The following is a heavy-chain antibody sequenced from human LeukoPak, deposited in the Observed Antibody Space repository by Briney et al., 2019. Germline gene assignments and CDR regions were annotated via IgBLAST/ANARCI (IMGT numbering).Heavy chain of an antibody. CDR2: ISSSSTTI. CDR1: GFTFSSYS. V-gene: IGHV3-48*01. J-gene: IGHJ4*02. D-gene: IGHD2-15*01. CDR3: ARDWFCSGGSCYYFDY. Sequence: PGGSLRLPCAASGFTFSSYSMMWVRQAPGKGLEWVSYISSSSTTIHYADSVKGRFTISRDNSKNTLYLQMNSLRAEDTAVYYCARDWFCSGGSCYYFDYWGQGTLVTVSS.